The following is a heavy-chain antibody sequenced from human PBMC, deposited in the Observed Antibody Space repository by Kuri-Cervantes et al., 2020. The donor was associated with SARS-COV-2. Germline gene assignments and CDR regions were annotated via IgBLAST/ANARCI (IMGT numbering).Heavy chain of an antibody. D-gene: IGHD3-3*01. Sequence: GESLKISCAASGFTFSSYGMHWVRQAPGKGLEWVAFIRYDGSNKYYADSVKGRFTISRDNSKNTLYLQMNSLRAEDTAVYYRARHPSTYYDFWSGYLDYWGQGTLVTVSS. CDR3: ARHPSTYYDFWSGYLDY. J-gene: IGHJ4*02. CDR2: IRYDGSNK. CDR1: GFTFSSYG. V-gene: IGHV3-30*02.